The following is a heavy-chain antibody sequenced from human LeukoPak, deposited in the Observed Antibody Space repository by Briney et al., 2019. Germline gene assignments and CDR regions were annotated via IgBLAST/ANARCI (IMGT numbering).Heavy chain of an antibody. D-gene: IGHD2-21*02. J-gene: IGHJ1*01. CDR3: TSWGDTTAEYFQR. CDR2: INPDGRDT. V-gene: IGHV3-7*01. CDR1: GFTFNRCW. Sequence: GGSLRLSGVVSGFTFNRCWMNWVRQAPGKGLEWVAHINPDGRDTYYVDSVKGRFTISRDNAQNSMYLQMNSLRVEDTAVYYCTSWGDTTAEYFQRWGQGTLVTVSS.